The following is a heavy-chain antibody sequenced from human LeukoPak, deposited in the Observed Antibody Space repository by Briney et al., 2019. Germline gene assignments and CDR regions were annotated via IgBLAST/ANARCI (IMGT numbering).Heavy chain of an antibody. D-gene: IGHD2-2*01. V-gene: IGHV4-59*01. J-gene: IGHJ4*02. CDR1: GGSISSYY. CDR2: IYYSGST. Sequence: SETLSLTCTVSGGSISSYYWSWIRQPPGKGLEWIGYIYYSGSTNYNPSLKSRVTISVDTSKNQFSLKLSSVTAADTAVYYCARDCITTNCYRYWGQGTLVTVSS. CDR3: ARDCITTNCYRY.